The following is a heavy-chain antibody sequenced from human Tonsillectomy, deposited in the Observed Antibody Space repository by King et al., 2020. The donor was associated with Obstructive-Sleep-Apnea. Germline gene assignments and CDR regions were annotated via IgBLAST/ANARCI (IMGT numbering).Heavy chain of an antibody. V-gene: IGHV3-30*02. D-gene: IGHD6-19*01. Sequence: VQLVESGGGVVQPGRSLRLSCAASGFTFSNYGMHWVRQAPGKGLEGVAFIRYDGSNKYYGDSVKGRFTISRDTSKNTQYLQINSLRPEDTAVIYCAEGSYSSGWEGDYWGQGTLVIVSS. CDR2: IRYDGSNK. J-gene: IGHJ4*02. CDR1: GFTFSNYG. CDR3: AEGSYSSGWEGDY.